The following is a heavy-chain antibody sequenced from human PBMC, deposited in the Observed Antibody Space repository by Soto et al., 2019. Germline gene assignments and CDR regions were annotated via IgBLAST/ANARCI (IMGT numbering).Heavy chain of an antibody. J-gene: IGHJ5*02. D-gene: IGHD2-15*01. CDR2: IIPIFGTA. Sequence: QVQLVQSGAEVKKPGSSVKVSCKASGGTFSSYAISWVRQAPGQGLEWMGGIIPIFGTANYAQTFQGRVTITADESTSTAYMELSSLRSEDTAVYYCARDLCSGGSCYSLNWFDPWGQGTLVTVSS. V-gene: IGHV1-69*01. CDR1: GGTFSSYA. CDR3: ARDLCSGGSCYSLNWFDP.